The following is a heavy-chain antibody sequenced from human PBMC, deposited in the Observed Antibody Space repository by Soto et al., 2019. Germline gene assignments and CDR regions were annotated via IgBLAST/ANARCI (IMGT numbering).Heavy chain of an antibody. CDR2: ISGGGDRT. CDR1: GFTFINYA. D-gene: IGHD2-2*01. V-gene: IGHV3-23*01. J-gene: IGHJ2*01. CDR3: ARKVLGSTSRPDWWYFDL. Sequence: EVQLLESGGGLVQPGGSLRLSCVGSGFTFINYAMNWVRQTPGKGLEWVSTISGGGDRTFDADTVKGRFTISRDNPKNTVNLQMNSLRADDMAVYYCARKVLGSTSRPDWWYFDLWGRGTLVTVSS.